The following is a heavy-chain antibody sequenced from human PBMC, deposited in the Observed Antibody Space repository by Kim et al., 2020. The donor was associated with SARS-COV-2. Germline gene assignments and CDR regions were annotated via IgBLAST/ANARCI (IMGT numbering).Heavy chain of an antibody. CDR2: IWNDGNKK. Sequence: GGSLRLSCAASGFSISKNGVHWVRQAPGKGLEWVAVIWNDGNKKDYGDSVRGRFTASRYTSKNTVFLQMNSLRAEDTAVYHCARDGGASLDYWGQGTLVTVSS. D-gene: IGHD3-16*01. CDR1: GFSISKNG. V-gene: IGHV3-33*08. CDR3: ARDGGASLDY. J-gene: IGHJ4*02.